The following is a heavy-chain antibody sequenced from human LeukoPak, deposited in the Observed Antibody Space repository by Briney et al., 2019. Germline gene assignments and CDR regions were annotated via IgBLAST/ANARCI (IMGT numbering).Heavy chain of an antibody. V-gene: IGHV3-74*01. D-gene: IGHD2-21*02. Sequence: PGGSLRLSCAASGFTFSSYWMHWVRQAPGKGLVWVSRINTDGSSTSYADSVKGRFTISRDNAKNTLYLQMNSLRAEDTAVYYCARGHHVVVATATWASDAFDLWGQGTMVTVSS. CDR1: GFTFSSYW. CDR3: ARGHHVVVATATWASDAFDL. CDR2: INTDGSST. J-gene: IGHJ3*01.